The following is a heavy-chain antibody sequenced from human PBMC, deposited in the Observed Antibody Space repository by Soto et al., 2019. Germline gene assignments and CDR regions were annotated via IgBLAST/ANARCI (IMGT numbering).Heavy chain of an antibody. CDR3: AREGGESSDGLYYFDS. D-gene: IGHD3-16*01. J-gene: IGHJ4*02. CDR2: IYYSGNT. V-gene: IGHV4-30-4*01. Sequence: LSLTCTVSGGSTSSDDYWSWIRQPAGKGLEWIGHIYYSGNTDYNPSLKSRLAISIDTSKNQFSLKLSSVTAADTAVYFCAREGGESSDGLYYFDSWGQGSLVTVSS. CDR1: GGSTSSDDY.